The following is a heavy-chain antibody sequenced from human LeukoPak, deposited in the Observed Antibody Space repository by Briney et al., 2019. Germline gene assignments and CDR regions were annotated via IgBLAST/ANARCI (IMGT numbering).Heavy chain of an antibody. CDR1: GYTFTSYG. D-gene: IGHD6-6*01. CDR2: ISAYNGNT. V-gene: IGHV1-18*01. Sequence: GASVKVSCKASGYTFTSYGISWVRQAPGQGLEWMEWISAYNGNTNYAQKLQGRVTMTTDTSTSTAYMELRSLRSDDTAVYYCARDSIAARPYYYYGMDVWGQGTTVTVSS. J-gene: IGHJ6*02. CDR3: ARDSIAARPYYYYGMDV.